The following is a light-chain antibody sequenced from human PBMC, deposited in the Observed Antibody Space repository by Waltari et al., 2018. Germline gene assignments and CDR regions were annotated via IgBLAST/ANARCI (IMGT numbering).Light chain of an antibody. CDR2: GAS. Sequence: GNNTCRASQNINSYLNWYQQKPGKAPNLLIYGASSLQSGVPSRFSGSGSGTDFTLTIYSLQPEDFAVYYCQQRSKWLFGGGTKVEIK. J-gene: IGKJ4*01. V-gene: IGKV1-39*01. CDR1: QNINSY. CDR3: QQRSKWL.